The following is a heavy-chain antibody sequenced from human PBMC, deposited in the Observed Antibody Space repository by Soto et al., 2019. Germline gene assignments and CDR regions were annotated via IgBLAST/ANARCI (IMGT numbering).Heavy chain of an antibody. CDR3: ARNHPEWLFAPDY. V-gene: IGHV3-15*01. D-gene: IGHD3-3*01. CDR2: IKSETDGGTV. J-gene: IGHJ4*02. Sequence: GGSLRLSCAASGLIFSNAWMTWVRQIPGKGLEWVGRIKSETDGGTVDYAAPVKGRFTISRDNSKNTLYLQMNSLRAEDTAVYYCARNHPEWLFAPDYWGQGTLVTVSS. CDR1: GLIFSNAW.